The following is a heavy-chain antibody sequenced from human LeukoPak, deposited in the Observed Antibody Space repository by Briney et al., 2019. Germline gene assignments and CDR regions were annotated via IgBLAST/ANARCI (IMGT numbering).Heavy chain of an antibody. Sequence: PGGSLRLSCAASGFSFSGYYMNWIRQGPGKGLEWVSCISSGSTSTNYADSVKGRFTISRDNAKNSLSLQMNSLRAEDTAVYYCARETAYSFDPWGQGTLVTVSS. CDR2: ISSGSTST. D-gene: IGHD3-16*01. V-gene: IGHV3-11*06. CDR3: ARETAYSFDP. J-gene: IGHJ5*02. CDR1: GFSFSGYY.